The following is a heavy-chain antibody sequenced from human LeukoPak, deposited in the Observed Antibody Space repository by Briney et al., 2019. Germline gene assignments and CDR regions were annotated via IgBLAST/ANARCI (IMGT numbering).Heavy chain of an antibody. V-gene: IGHV3-30-3*01. J-gene: IGHJ4*02. Sequence: GGSLRLSCAASGFTFSSYAMHWVRQAPGKGLEWVAVISYDGSNKYYADSVKGRFTISRDNSKNTLYLQMNSLRAEDTAVYYCARGLRQYQLQPTTDWGQGTLVTVSS. D-gene: IGHD2-2*01. CDR3: ARGLRQYQLQPTTD. CDR2: ISYDGSNK. CDR1: GFTFSSYA.